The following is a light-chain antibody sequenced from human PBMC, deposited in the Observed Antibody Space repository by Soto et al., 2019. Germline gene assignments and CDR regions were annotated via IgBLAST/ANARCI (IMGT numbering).Light chain of an antibody. CDR1: QTVSSSC. J-gene: IGKJ1*01. CDR3: QQYGSSPGT. Sequence: EIVLTQSPGTLSLSPGDRATLSCRASQTVSSSCLAWYQQRPGQAPRLLIYEASSRATGISDRFSGSGSGTDFTLTISRLEPEDFAVYYCQQYGSSPGTFGQGTRVDI. CDR2: EAS. V-gene: IGKV3-20*01.